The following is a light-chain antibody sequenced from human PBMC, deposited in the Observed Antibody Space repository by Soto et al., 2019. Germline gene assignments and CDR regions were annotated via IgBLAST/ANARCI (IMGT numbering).Light chain of an antibody. Sequence: DIQMAQSPSSLSASVGDTITITCRASRNINTYLNWYQQKPGKAPKLLIFGASSLQSGVPSRFSGSGSRTDFTLTINSLQPEDFATYCCQQTSAAPFPFGPGTKVDIK. J-gene: IGKJ3*01. CDR2: GAS. CDR1: RNINTY. CDR3: QQTSAAPFP. V-gene: IGKV1-39*01.